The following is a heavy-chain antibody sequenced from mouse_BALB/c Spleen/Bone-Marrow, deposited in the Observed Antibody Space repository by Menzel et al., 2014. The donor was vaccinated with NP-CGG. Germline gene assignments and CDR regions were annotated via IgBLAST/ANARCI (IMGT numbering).Heavy chain of an antibody. CDR1: GVTFTDYY. Sequence: VQLQQSGGGLVQPGGSLRLSCAPSGVTFTDYYMSWVRQPPGKALEWLGFIRNKANGHTTEYSASVKGRFTISRDNSQSILYPQMNTLRAEDSATYYCARDINDGYYWYFDVWGAGTTVTVSS. CDR2: IRNKANGHTT. D-gene: IGHD2-3*01. V-gene: IGHV7-3*02. J-gene: IGHJ1*01. CDR3: ARDINDGYYWYFDV.